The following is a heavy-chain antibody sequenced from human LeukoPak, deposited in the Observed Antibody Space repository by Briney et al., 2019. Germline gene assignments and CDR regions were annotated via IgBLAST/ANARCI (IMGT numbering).Heavy chain of an antibody. CDR3: AREGGGRNFIANRYCGGDCYPLNWFDP. Sequence: GASVKVSCKASGYTFTGYYMHWVRQAPGQGLEWMGWINPNSGGTNYAQKFQGRVTMARDKSISTAYMELSRLRSDDTAVYYCAREGGGRNFIANRYCGGDCYPLNWFDPWGQGTLVTVSS. J-gene: IGHJ5*02. CDR2: INPNSGGT. D-gene: IGHD2-21*02. V-gene: IGHV1-2*02. CDR1: GYTFTGYY.